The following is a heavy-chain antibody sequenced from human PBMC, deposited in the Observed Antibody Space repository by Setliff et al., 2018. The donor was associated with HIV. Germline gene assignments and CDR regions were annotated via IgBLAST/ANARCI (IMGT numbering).Heavy chain of an antibody. CDR3: ATDSPMVRGVVVY. CDR2: VDPEDDET. CDR1: GYYPSIDY. Sequence: ASVKVSCKTFGYYPSIDYMHWVRQAPGKGLEWMGRVDPEDDETIYAERFQDRITINADTSTDTAYMQLSSLRSEDKAVYYCATDSPMVRGVVVYWGQGTLVTVSS. V-gene: IGHV1-69-2*01. J-gene: IGHJ4*02. D-gene: IGHD3-10*01.